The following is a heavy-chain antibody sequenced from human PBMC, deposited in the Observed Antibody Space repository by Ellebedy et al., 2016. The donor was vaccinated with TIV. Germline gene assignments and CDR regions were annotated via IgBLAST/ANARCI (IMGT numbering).Heavy chain of an antibody. CDR1: GYSFTNYW. J-gene: IGHJ4*02. Sequence: PGGSLRLSCKGSGYSFTNYWIAWVRQTPGKGLEWMGIIYSGDSDTIYSPSFQGQVTISADNSISTAYLHWSSLKAADTAMYYCARRQVGVNYFEYWGQGTLVTVSS. CDR3: ARRQVGVNYFEY. CDR2: IYSGDSDT. D-gene: IGHD1-26*01. V-gene: IGHV5-51*01.